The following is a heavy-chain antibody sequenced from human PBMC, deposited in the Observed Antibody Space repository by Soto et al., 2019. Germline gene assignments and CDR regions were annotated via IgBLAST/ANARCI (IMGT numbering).Heavy chain of an antibody. D-gene: IGHD2-2*01. CDR1: GYTFTSYG. J-gene: IGHJ3*02. CDR3: ARDIRVRYCSSTSCESNAFDI. Sequence: ASVKVSCKASGYTFTSYGISWVRQAPGQGLEWMGWISAYNGNTNYAQKLQGRVTMTTDTSTSTAYMELSSLRSDDTAVYYCARDIRVRYCSSTSCESNAFDIWG. V-gene: IGHV1-18*04. CDR2: ISAYNGNT.